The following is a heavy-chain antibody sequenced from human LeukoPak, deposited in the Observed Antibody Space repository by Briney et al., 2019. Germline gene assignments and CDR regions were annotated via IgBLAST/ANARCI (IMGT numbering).Heavy chain of an antibody. J-gene: IGHJ4*02. CDR2: IKSKGDGGTK. CDR3: TRAVRGVN. D-gene: IGHD3-10*01. Sequence: GRSLRLSCAASGFTFSNAWMNWVRQAPGKGLEWVGRIKSKGDGGTKDYAAPVKGRFTISRDDSKRTVYLQMNSLKTKDSAVYYCTRAVRGVNWGQGTLVTVSS. CDR1: GFTFSNAW. V-gene: IGHV3-15*01.